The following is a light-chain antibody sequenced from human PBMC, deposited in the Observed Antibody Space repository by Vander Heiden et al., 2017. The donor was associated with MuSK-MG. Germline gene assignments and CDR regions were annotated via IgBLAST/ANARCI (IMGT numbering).Light chain of an antibody. Sequence: DIQMTQSPSSLSAFVGDRVTITCRASHNINRYVNWYQQKPGKAPKILIYAASSLQSGVPSRFSGSGSGTDFTLTISSLQPEDFAIYYCQQSYSTAWAFGQGTKVEIK. CDR1: HNINRY. J-gene: IGKJ1*01. CDR3: QQSYSTAWA. V-gene: IGKV1-39*01. CDR2: AAS.